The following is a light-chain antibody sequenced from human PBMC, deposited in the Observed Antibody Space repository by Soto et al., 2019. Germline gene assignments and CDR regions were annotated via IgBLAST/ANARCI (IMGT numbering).Light chain of an antibody. CDR2: AAS. J-gene: IGKJ1*01. CDR3: LQDYNYPRT. V-gene: IGKV1-6*01. CDR1: QGIRND. Sequence: AIQLTQSPSSLSASVGDRVTITCRASQGIRNDLGWYQQKPGKAPNLLIYAASSLQSGVPSRFSGSGSGTDFTLTISSLQPEDFATYYCLQDYNYPRTFGQGTKVEI.